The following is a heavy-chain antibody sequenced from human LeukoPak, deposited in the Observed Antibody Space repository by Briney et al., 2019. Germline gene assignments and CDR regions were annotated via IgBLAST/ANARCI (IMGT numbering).Heavy chain of an antibody. V-gene: IGHV4-59*10. D-gene: IGHD3-9*01. CDR1: GGSFSGYY. CDR3: ARSGERYFDWSLWRVGFDY. CDR2: IYTSGST. J-gene: IGHJ4*02. Sequence: SETLSLTCAVYGGSFSGYYWSWIRQPAGKGLECIGRIYTSGSTNYNPSLKSRVTMSVDTSKNQFSLKLSSVTAADTAVYYCARSGERYFDWSLWRVGFDYWGQGTLVTVSS.